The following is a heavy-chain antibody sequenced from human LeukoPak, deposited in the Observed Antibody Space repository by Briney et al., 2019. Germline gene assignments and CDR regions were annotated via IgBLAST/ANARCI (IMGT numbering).Heavy chain of an antibody. CDR2: ISYDGSNK. V-gene: IGHV3-30-3*01. CDR3: ARDSESELEAFAFDP. D-gene: IGHD1-26*01. Sequence: PGRSLRLSCAASGFTFSSYAMHWVRQAPGKGLEWVGVISYDGSNKYYADSVKGRFTISRDKSKNTLYLQMNSLRAEDTAVYYCARDSESELEAFAFDPWGQGTLVTVSS. CDR1: GFTFSSYA. J-gene: IGHJ5*02.